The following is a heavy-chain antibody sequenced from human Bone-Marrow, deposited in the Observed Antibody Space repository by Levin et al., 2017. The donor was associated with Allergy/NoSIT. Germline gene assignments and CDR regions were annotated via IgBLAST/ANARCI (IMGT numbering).Heavy chain of an antibody. J-gene: IGHJ4*02. CDR1: GFTFDDYA. D-gene: IGHD6-19*01. Sequence: GGSLRLSCAASGFTFDDYAMHWVRQAPGKGLEWVSGISWNSGSIGYADSVKGRFTISRDNAKNSLYLQMNSLRAEDTALYYCAKAKRPGIAVAGTGLDYWGQGTLVTVSS. CDR2: ISWNSGSI. CDR3: AKAKRPGIAVAGTGLDY. V-gene: IGHV3-9*01.